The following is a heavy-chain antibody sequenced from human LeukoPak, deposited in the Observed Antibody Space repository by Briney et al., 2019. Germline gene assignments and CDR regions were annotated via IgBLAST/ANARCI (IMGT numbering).Heavy chain of an antibody. Sequence: GGSLRLSCAASGFTFSNAWMSWVRQAPGKGLEWVGRIKSKTDGGTTDYAAPVKGRFTISRDDSKNTLYLQMNSLKTEDTAVYYCTTDPLYYYDSSGYYSPGYFDLWGRGTLVTVSS. J-gene: IGHJ2*01. CDR1: GFTFSNAW. D-gene: IGHD3-22*01. CDR2: IKSKTDGGTT. CDR3: TTDPLYYYDSSGYYSPGYFDL. V-gene: IGHV3-15*01.